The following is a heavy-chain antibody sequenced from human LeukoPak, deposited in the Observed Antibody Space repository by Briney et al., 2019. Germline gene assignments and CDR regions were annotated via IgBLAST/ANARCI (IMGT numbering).Heavy chain of an antibody. D-gene: IGHD6-13*01. V-gene: IGHV1-69*06. CDR3: ARGRSSSSWYIDYYYYMDV. CDR2: IIPIFGTA. J-gene: IGHJ6*03. CDR1: GGTFSSYA. Sequence: SVTVSCKASGGTFSSYAISWVRQAPGQGLEWMGGIIPIFGTANYAQKFQGRVTITADKSTSTAYMELSSLRSEDTAVYYCARGRSSSSWYIDYYYYMDVWGKGTTVTVSS.